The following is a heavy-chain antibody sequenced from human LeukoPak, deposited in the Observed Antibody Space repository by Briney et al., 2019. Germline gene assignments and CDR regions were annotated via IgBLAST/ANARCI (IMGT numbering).Heavy chain of an antibody. J-gene: IGHJ4*02. Sequence: GASVKVSCKASGGTFSSYAISWGRQAPGQGLEWMGGIIRIFGTANYAQTFQGRVTITADESTSTAYMELSSLRSEDTAVYYCARVGGSYQRAFDYWGQGTLVTVSS. D-gene: IGHD1-26*01. CDR2: IIRIFGTA. V-gene: IGHV1-69*13. CDR3: ARVGGSYQRAFDY. CDR1: GGTFSSYA.